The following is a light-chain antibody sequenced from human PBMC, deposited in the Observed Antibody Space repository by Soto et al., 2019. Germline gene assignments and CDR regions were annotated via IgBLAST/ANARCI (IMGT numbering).Light chain of an antibody. CDR1: NSDVGGYNY. V-gene: IGLV2-8*01. J-gene: IGLJ1*01. CDR3: SSYAGSNNFV. CDR2: EVT. Sequence: QSALTQPRSVSGSPGQSVTISCTGTNSDVGGYNYVSWYQQHPGKAPKLVIYEVTKRPSGVPDRVSASKSGNTASLTVSGLRAEDEADYYCSSYAGSNNFVFGSGTKLTVL.